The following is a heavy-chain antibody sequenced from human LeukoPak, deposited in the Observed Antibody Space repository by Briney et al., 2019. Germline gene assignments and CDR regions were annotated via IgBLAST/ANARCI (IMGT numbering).Heavy chain of an antibody. V-gene: IGHV4-59*08. Sequence: PSETLSLTCAVYGGSFSGYYWSWIRQPPGKGLEWIGYIYYSGSTNYNPSLKSRVTISVDTSKNQFSLKLSSVTAADTAVYYCARNILTGYYGFLFDPWGQGTLVTVSS. CDR2: IYYSGST. J-gene: IGHJ5*02. CDR1: GGSFSGYY. D-gene: IGHD3-9*01. CDR3: ARNILTGYYGFLFDP.